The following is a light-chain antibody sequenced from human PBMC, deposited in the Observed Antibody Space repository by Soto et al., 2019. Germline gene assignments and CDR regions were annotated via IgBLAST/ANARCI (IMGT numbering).Light chain of an antibody. CDR2: KAS. J-gene: IGKJ4*01. Sequence: DRPMTQYPSTLSASVGDRVTITCRASQSISSWLAWYQQKPGKAPKLLISKASTLQSGVPPRFSGSGYGTEFTLTISSLQPDDFATYYCQQYERYPMTFGGGTKVEIK. V-gene: IGKV1-5*03. CDR1: QSISSW. CDR3: QQYERYPMT.